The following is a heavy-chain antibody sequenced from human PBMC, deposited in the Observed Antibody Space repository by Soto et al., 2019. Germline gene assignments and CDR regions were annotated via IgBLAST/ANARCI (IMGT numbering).Heavy chain of an antibody. CDR1: GFTFSDYY. J-gene: IGHJ5*02. CDR2: ISSSGSTI. CDR3: ATLWFGEGNWLDP. V-gene: IGHV3-11*01. D-gene: IGHD3-10*01. Sequence: GGSLRLSCAASGFTFSDYYMSWIRQAPGKRLEWVSYISSSGSTIYYADSVKGRFTISSDNAKNSLYLQMNSLRAEATAVYYCATLWFGEGNWLDPWGQWTRVT.